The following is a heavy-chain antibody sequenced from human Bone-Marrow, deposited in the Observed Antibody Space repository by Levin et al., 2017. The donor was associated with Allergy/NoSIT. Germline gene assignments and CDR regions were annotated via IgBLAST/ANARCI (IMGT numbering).Heavy chain of an antibody. Sequence: SCTVSGDSVKLGSYYWTWIRQPPGKGLEWIAFIYYSGTTYYNPSLKSRVTMSVDTSNNQFSLRLSSVTAADTAVYYCARVEWPITVLGAGNPKIDSWGQGTLVTVSS. V-gene: IGHV4-61*01. CDR1: GDSVKLGSYY. J-gene: IGHJ4*02. D-gene: IGHD3-3*01. CDR2: IYYSGTT. CDR3: ARVEWPITVLGAGNPKIDS.